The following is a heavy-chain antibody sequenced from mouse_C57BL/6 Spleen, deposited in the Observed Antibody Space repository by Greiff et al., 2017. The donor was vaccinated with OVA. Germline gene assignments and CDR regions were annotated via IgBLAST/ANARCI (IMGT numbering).Heavy chain of an antibody. V-gene: IGHV1-18*01. J-gene: IGHJ3*01. Sequence: VQLQQSGPELVKPGASVKIPCKASGYTFTDYHMDWVKQSHGKSLEWIGDINPNNGGTIYNQKFKGKATLTVDKSSSTAYMELRSLTSEDTAVYYCARRRDYYGPAWFAYWGQGTLVTVSA. CDR2: INPNNGGT. CDR3: ARRRDYYGPAWFAY. D-gene: IGHD1-1*01. CDR1: GYTFTDYH.